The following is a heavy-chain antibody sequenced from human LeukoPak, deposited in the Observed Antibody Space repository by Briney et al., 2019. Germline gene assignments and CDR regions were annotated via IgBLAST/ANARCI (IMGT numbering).Heavy chain of an antibody. J-gene: IGHJ4*02. CDR3: AREGVNRPPDY. CDR1: GGSISSGSYY. D-gene: IGHD1-14*01. Sequence: SETLSLTCTVSGGSISSGSYYWSWIRQPAGKGLEWIGRIYTSGSTNYNPSLKSRVTISVDTSKNQFSLKLSSVTAADTAVYYCAREGVNRPPDYWGQGTLVTVSS. CDR2: IYTSGST. V-gene: IGHV4-61*02.